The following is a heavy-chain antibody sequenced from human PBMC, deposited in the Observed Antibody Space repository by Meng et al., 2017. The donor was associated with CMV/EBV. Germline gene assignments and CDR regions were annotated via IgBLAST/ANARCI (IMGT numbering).Heavy chain of an antibody. CDR1: GGSISSGDYY. CDR2: IYYSGST. CDR3: ARVTSRVAGAFDY. V-gene: IGHV4-30-4*08. J-gene: IGHJ4*02. Sequence: QVQLQEPGPGLVKPSQTLSLTCTVSGGSISSGDYYWSWIRQPPGKGLEWIGYIYYSGSTYYNPSLKSRVTISVDTSKNQFSLKLSSVTAADTAVYYCARVTSRVAGAFDYWGQGTLVTVFS. D-gene: IGHD1-14*01.